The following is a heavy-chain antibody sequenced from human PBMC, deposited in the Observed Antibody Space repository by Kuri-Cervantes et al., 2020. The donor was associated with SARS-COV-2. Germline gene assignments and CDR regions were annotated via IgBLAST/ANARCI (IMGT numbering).Heavy chain of an antibody. V-gene: IGHV4-34*01. Sequence: GSLRLSCAVYGGSFNTYYWAWIRQPPGKGLERIGEITHRGDTIYNMSLKSRVTISVDTSKKQFSLDLRSVTAADTAIYYCVRLRSGIYWGQGTLVTVSS. CDR1: GGSFNTYY. D-gene: IGHD3-10*01. CDR3: VRLRSGIY. J-gene: IGHJ4*02. CDR2: ITHRGDT.